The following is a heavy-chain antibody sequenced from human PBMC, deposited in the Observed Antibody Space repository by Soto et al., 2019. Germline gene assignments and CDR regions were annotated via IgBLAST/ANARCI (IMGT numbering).Heavy chain of an antibody. D-gene: IGHD3-10*01. V-gene: IGHV4-34*01. Sequence: PSETLSLTCAVSGGSFSGCYCNWIRQPPGKGLEWIGEINHVGTTTYNPSLKSRVTITLDTSKSQISLTLNSLTAADTAVYYCARGGVRFHYAMDVWGLGTTVTVSS. CDR3: ARGGVRFHYAMDV. J-gene: IGHJ6*02. CDR1: GGSFSGCY. CDR2: INHVGTT.